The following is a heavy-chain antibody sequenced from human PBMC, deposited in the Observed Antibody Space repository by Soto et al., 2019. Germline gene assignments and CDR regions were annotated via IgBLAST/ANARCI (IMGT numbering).Heavy chain of an antibody. Sequence: TLSLTCTVSGGSISSGGYYWSWIRQHPGKGLEWIGYIYYSGSTYYNPSLKSRVTISVDTSKNQFSLKLSSVTAADTAVYYCASRTVTTTWVGNWFDPWGQGTLVTVSS. CDR2: IYYSGST. J-gene: IGHJ5*02. D-gene: IGHD4-17*01. CDR3: ASRTVTTTWVGNWFDP. CDR1: GGSISSGGYY. V-gene: IGHV4-31*03.